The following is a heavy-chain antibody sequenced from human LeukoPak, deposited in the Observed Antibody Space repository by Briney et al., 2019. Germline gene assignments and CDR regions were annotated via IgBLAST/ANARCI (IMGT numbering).Heavy chain of an antibody. CDR2: ISGYNGNT. CDR3: PRKVDWSLDY. V-gene: IGHV1-18*01. J-gene: IGHJ4*02. D-gene: IGHD3/OR15-3a*01. CDR1: GYTFTNYA. Sequence: ASVKVSCKSSGYTFTNYAITWVRQAPGQELERMGWISGYNGNTDYAQKFQGRDTMTTDTSTRTAYMEPRSLTSNETAVYFCPRKVDWSLDYWGGGTLVTVSS.